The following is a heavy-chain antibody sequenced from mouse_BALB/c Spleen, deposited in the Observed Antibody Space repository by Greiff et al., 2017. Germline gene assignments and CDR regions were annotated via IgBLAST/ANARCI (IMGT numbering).Heavy chain of an antibody. Sequence: DVMLVESGGGLVKPGGSLKLSCAASGFTFSSYAMSWVRQSPEKRLEWVAEISSGGSYTYYPDTVTGRFTISRDNAKNTLYLEMSSLRSEDTAMYYCARDGGNWFAYWGQGTLVTVSA. V-gene: IGHV5-9-4*01. CDR3: ARDGGNWFAY. CDR2: ISSGGSYT. J-gene: IGHJ3*01. D-gene: IGHD2-1*01. CDR1: GFTFSSYA.